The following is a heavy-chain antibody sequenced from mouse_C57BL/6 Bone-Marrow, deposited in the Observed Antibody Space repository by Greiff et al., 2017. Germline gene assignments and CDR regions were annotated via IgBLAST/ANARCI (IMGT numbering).Heavy chain of an antibody. Sequence: LVESGAELVKPGASVKLSCKASGYTFTSYWMHWVKQRPGRGLEWIGRIDPNSGGTKYNEKFKSKATLTVDKPSSTAYMQLSSLTSEDSAVYYCASPHYYGSRYAMDYWGQGTSVTVSS. CDR3: ASPHYYGSRYAMDY. CDR1: GYTFTSYW. V-gene: IGHV1-72*01. D-gene: IGHD1-1*01. J-gene: IGHJ4*01. CDR2: IDPNSGGT.